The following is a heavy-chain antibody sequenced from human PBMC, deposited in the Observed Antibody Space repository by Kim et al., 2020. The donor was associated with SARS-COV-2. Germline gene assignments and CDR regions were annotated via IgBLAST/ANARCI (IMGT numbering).Heavy chain of an antibody. J-gene: IGHJ4*01. CDR3: AKEGELLRAIPYFDY. CDR1: GFTFSSYG. CDR2: ISYDGSNK. V-gene: IGHV3-30*18. Sequence: GGSLRLSCAASGFTFSSYGMHWVRQAPGKGLEWVAVISYDGSNKYYADSVKGRFTISRDNSKNTLYLQMNSLRAEDTAVYYCAKEGELLRAIPYFDYWG. D-gene: IGHD1-26*01.